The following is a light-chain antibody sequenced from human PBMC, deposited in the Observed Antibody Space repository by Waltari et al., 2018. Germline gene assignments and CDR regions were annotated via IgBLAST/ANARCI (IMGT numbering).Light chain of an antibody. V-gene: IGLV4-69*01. CDR2: VNSDGSH. J-gene: IGLJ3*02. CDR1: SGHTTYA. CDR3: QAWGAGVGV. Sequence: QLVLAQSTSASASLGASVKLSCTVTSGHTTYAIAWHQQQPGKGPRYLMGVNSDGSHIKGDGIPDRFSGSRSGADRYLIISSLQSEDEADYYCQAWGAGVGVVGGGTKLSVL.